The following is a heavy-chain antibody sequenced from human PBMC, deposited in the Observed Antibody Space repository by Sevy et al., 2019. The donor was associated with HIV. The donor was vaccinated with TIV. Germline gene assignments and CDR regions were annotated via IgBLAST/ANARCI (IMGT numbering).Heavy chain of an antibody. CDR2: IRYDGSKE. CDR1: GFTFSNHG. D-gene: IGHD2-8*02. Sequence: GGSLRLSCAASGFTFSNHGMHWVRQAPGKGLEWVAFIRYDGSKEYYGDSVKGRFTISRDNSKDTLYLQMNSLRPEDTAVYFCAKDRKVLLVVYAIPFDVFDIWGHGTMVTVSS. J-gene: IGHJ3*02. CDR3: AKDRKVLLVVYAIPFDVFDI. V-gene: IGHV3-30*02.